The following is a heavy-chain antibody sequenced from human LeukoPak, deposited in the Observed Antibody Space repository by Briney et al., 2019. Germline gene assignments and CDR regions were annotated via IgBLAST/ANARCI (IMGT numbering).Heavy chain of an antibody. CDR2: INPNSIGT. J-gene: IGHJ4*02. D-gene: IGHD1-26*01. V-gene: IGHV1-2*02. CDR3: ARVGVTVGAILAFDY. Sequence: ASVKVSCKASGYTFTGYDMHWVRQAPGQGLGWMGWINPNSIGTNYAQKFQGRVTMTRDTSISTAYMELSRLRSDDTAVYYCARVGVTVGAILAFDYWGQGTLVTVSS. CDR1: GYTFTGYD.